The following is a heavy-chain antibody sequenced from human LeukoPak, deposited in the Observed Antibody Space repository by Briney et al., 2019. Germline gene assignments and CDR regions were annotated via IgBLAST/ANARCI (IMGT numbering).Heavy chain of an antibody. D-gene: IGHD1-26*01. J-gene: IGHJ6*02. CDR2: IGSSGNSK. CDR1: GFTFSSYE. V-gene: IGHV3-48*03. CDR3: ARVGPYYYYYGLDV. Sequence: PGGSLRLSCAASGFTFSSYEMNWVRQAPGKGLEWVSYIGSSGNSKYYADSVMGRFTISRDNAKNSLYLQMNSLRAEDTALYYCARVGPYYYYYGLDVWGQGTTVTVSS.